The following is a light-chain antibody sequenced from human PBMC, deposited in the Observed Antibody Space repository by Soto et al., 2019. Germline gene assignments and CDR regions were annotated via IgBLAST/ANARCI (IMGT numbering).Light chain of an antibody. CDR2: ADD. CDR3: CSYAGTSTFDVV. Sequence: QSALTQPASVSGSPGQSITISCTGTSSDVGRYNLVSWYQQHPGKAPKLIIYADDKRPSGVSNRFSGSKSGNTASLTISGLQAEDEAEYHCCSYAGTSTFDVVFGGGTKLTVL. V-gene: IGLV2-23*01. J-gene: IGLJ2*01. CDR1: SSDVGRYNL.